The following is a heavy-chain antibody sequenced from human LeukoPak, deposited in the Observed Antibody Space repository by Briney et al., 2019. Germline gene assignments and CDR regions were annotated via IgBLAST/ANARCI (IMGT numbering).Heavy chain of an antibody. D-gene: IGHD2-21*02. CDR1: GYTFTSYD. CDR2: MNPNSGNT. J-gene: IGHJ6*02. CDR3: ARRVVTATNYYYYGMDV. V-gene: IGHV1-8*01. Sequence: ASVKVSCKASGYTFTSYDINWVRQATGQGLEWMGWMNPNSGNTGYAQKFQGRVTMTRNTSISTAYMELSSLRSEDTAVYYCARRVVTATNYYYYGMDVWGQGTTVTVSS.